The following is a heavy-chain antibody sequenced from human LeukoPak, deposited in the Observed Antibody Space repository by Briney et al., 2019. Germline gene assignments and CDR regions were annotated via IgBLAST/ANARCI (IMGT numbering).Heavy chain of an antibody. CDR3: ARHRYYDFWSGPADAFDI. CDR2: IWYDGSNK. CDR1: GFTFSSYG. D-gene: IGHD3-3*01. J-gene: IGHJ3*02. Sequence: GGSLRLSCAASGFTFSSYGMHWVRQAPGKGLEWVAVIWYDGSNKYYADSVKGRFTISRDNSKNTLYLQMNSLRAEDTAAYYCARHRYYDFWSGPADAFDIWGQGTMVTVSS. V-gene: IGHV3-33*01.